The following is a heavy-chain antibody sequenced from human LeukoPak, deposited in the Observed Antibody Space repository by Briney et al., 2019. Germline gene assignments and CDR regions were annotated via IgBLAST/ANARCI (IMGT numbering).Heavy chain of an antibody. CDR3: ARVRFLEWPAPMDV. CDR1: GCSISSYY. J-gene: IGHJ6*03. Sequence: SETLSLTCAVSGCSISSYYWTWLRQPPGKGLEWIGYIYSSVSTYYNPSLNSRVTIWFDTSKNQISLKLSYVTAADTAVYYCARVRFLEWPAPMDVWGKGTTVTVSS. D-gene: IGHD3-3*01. CDR2: IYSSVST. V-gene: IGHV4-59*01.